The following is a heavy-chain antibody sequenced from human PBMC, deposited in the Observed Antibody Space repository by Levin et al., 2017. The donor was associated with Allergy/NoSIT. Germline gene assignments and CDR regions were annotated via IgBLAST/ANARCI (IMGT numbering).Heavy chain of an antibody. V-gene: IGHV4-34*01. CDR1: GGSFSGYY. CDR2: INHSGST. CDR3: ARSLKFWYQLPLDY. J-gene: IGHJ4*02. Sequence: TSETLSLTCAVYGGSFSGYYWSWIRQPPGKGLEWIGEINHSGSTNYNPSLKSRVTISVDTSKNQFSLKLSSVTAADTAVYYCARSLKFWYQLPLDYWGQGTLVTVSS. D-gene: IGHD2-2*01.